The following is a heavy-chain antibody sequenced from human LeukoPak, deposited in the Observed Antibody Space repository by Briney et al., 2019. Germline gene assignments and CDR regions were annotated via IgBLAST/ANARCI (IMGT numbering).Heavy chain of an antibody. CDR2: IEQDGSDN. CDR1: GFTFNTFW. V-gene: IGHV3-7*01. CDR3: AALDFY. J-gene: IGHJ4*02. Sequence: GGSLRLSCAASGFTFNTFWMSWVRQAPGTGLEWVASIEQDGSDNYYGVSVKGRFTISRDNARNSLYLQLNSLRAEDTAVYYCAALDFYWGQGTLVTVSS.